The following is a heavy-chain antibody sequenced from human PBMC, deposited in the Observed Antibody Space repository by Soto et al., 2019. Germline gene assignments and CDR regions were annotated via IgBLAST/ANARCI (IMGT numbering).Heavy chain of an antibody. J-gene: IGHJ3*02. CDR1: GFTVSSNY. D-gene: IGHD2-15*01. CDR2: IYSGGNT. Sequence: VQLVESGGGLVQPGVSLRLSCAASGFTVSSNYMSWVRQAQGKGLEWVSVIYSGGNTYYADSVKGRFTISRHNSKNTLYLQMNSLRAEDTAAYYCARVETAPGIWGAFDIWGQGTMVTVSS. CDR3: ARVETAPGIWGAFDI. V-gene: IGHV3-53*04.